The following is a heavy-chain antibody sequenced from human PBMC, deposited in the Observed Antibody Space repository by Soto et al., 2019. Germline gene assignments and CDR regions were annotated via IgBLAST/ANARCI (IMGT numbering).Heavy chain of an antibody. D-gene: IGHD6-13*01. CDR3: AKLGGSIAAAGTSFDY. CDR2: ISYDGSNK. V-gene: IGHV3-30*18. J-gene: IGHJ4*02. Sequence: GGSMRLSCGASGFPFSSYGMHWVSKAPGKGLEWVAVISYDGSNKYYADSVKGRFTISRDNSKNTLYLQMNSLRAEDTAVYYCAKLGGSIAAAGTSFDYWGQGTLVTVSS. CDR1: GFPFSSYG.